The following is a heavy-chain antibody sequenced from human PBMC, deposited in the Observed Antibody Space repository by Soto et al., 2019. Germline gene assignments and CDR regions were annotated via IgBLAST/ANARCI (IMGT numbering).Heavy chain of an antibody. CDR2: FDPEDGET. V-gene: IGHV1-24*01. D-gene: IGHD3-3*01. CDR3: TTVQRLIRFLEWLSRYYFDY. CDR1: GYTLTELS. Sequence: ASVKVSCKVSGYTLTELSLHWVRQAPGKGLEWMGGFDPEDGETIYAQKFQGRVTMTEDTSTDTAYMELSSLRSEDTAVYYCTTVQRLIRFLEWLSRYYFDYWGQGTLVTVPS. J-gene: IGHJ4*02.